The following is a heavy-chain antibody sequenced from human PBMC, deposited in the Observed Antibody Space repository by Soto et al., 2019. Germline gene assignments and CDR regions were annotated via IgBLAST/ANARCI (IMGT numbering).Heavy chain of an antibody. CDR3: AISIDYGDSYDAFDI. D-gene: IGHD4-17*01. CDR2: MNPNSGNT. V-gene: IGHV1-8*01. J-gene: IGHJ3*02. CDR1: GYTFTSYD. Sequence: QVQLVQSGAEVKKPGASVKVSCKASGYTFTSYDINWVRQATGQGLVWMGWMNPNSGNTGYAQKFQGRVTMTRNTSISTAYMELSSLRSEDTAVYYCAISIDYGDSYDAFDIWGQGTMVTVSS.